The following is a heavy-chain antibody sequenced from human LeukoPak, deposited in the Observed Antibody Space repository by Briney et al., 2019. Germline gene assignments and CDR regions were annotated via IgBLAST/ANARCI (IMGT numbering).Heavy chain of an antibody. CDR3: ARTQSIVVVPAAIPDY. CDR1: GFTFSSYW. V-gene: IGHV3-7*01. D-gene: IGHD2-2*01. Sequence: TGGSLRLSCAASGFTFSSYWMSWVRQAPGKGLEWVANIKQDGSEKYYVDSVKGRFTISRDNAKNSLYLQMNSLRAEDTAVYYCARTQSIVVVPAAIPDYWGQGTLVTVSS. CDR2: IKQDGSEK. J-gene: IGHJ4*02.